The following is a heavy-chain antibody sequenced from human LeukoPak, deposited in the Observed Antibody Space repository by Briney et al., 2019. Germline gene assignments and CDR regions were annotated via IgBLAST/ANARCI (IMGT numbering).Heavy chain of an antibody. D-gene: IGHD5-18*01. CDR2: IYYSGST. J-gene: IGHJ4*02. Sequence: SETLSLTCTVSGGSISSYYWSWIRQPPGKGLEWIGYIYYSGSTNYNPSFKSRVTISVDTSKNQFSLKLSSVTAADTAVYYCARGMVDTAMATDYWGQGTLVTVSS. CDR1: GGSISSYY. V-gene: IGHV4-59*01. CDR3: ARGMVDTAMATDY.